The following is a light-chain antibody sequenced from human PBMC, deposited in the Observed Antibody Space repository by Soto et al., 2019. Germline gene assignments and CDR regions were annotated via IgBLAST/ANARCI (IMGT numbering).Light chain of an antibody. CDR1: SGDVGSYNL. J-gene: IGLJ2*01. CDR3: CSYAGSSTFVV. V-gene: IGLV2-23*03. CDR2: EGI. Sequence: QSALTQPASVSGSPGQSVTISCTGTSGDVGSYNLVSWYQQHPGKAPKLILYEGIKRPSGVSNRFSASWSGNTASLTISGLQAEDEAYFYCCSYAGSSTFVVFGGGTKVTVL.